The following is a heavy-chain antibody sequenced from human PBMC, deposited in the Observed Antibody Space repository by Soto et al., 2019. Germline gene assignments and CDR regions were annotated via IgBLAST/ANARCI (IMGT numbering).Heavy chain of an antibody. CDR3: ARGIVIDSTTWYGMDV. CDR1: GGSFSGYY. Sequence: PSETLSLTCAVYGGSFSGYYWSWIRQPPGKGLEWMGEINHSGSTNYNPSLKSRVTISVDTSKNQFSLKLSSVTAADTAVYYCARGIVIDSTTWYGMDVWGQGTTVTVSS. CDR2: INHSGST. V-gene: IGHV4-34*01. J-gene: IGHJ6*02. D-gene: IGHD1-26*01.